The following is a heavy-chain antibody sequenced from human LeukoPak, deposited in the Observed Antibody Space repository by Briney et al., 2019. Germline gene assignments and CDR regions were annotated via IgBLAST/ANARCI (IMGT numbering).Heavy chain of an antibody. CDR1: GYTLTELS. D-gene: IGHD2-15*01. CDR2: FDPEDGET. CDR3: ARSHTRKGFCGGGRCYPAVWWFDP. V-gene: IGHV1-24*01. J-gene: IGHJ5*02. Sequence: GASVKVSCKVSGYTLTELSMHWVRQAPGKGLEWMGGFDPEDGETIYAQKFQGRVTMTEDTSTDTAYMELSSLRSEDTAVYYCARSHTRKGFCGGGRCYPAVWWFDPWGQGTLVTVSS.